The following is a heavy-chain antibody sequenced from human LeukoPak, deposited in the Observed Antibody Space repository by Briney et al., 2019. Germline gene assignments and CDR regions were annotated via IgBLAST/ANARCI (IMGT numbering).Heavy chain of an antibody. CDR2: ISSSGSPI. Sequence: GGSLRLSCAASGFTFSSYSMNWVRQAPGKGLEWASYISSSGSPIYYADSVKGRFTISTDNAKNSLYLQMNSLRAEDTAVYYCARDGDYGDYFDYWGQGTLVTVSS. CDR1: GFTFSSYS. V-gene: IGHV3-48*01. J-gene: IGHJ4*02. CDR3: ARDGDYGDYFDY. D-gene: IGHD4-17*01.